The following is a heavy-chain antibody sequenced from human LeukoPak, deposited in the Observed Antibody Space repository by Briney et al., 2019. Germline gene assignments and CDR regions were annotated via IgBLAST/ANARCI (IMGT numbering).Heavy chain of an antibody. D-gene: IGHD2-2*01. CDR1: GYIFTGYY. CDR2: INPNSGGT. J-gene: IGHJ4*02. Sequence: ASVKVSCKASGYIFTGYYMHWVRHAPGQGLEWMGWINPNSGGTNYAQKFQGRVTMTRDTSITTAYMELSRLRSDDTAVYYCARGYCSSTSCYARNDFDYWGQGTLVTVSS. V-gene: IGHV1-2*02. CDR3: ARGYCSSTSCYARNDFDY.